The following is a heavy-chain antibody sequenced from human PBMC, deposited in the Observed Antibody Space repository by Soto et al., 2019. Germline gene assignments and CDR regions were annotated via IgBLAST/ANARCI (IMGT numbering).Heavy chain of an antibody. CDR1: GGTFSSYA. CDR2: IIPMFGTT. V-gene: IGHV1-69*01. Sequence: QVQLVQSGAEVRKPGSSVKVSCKASGGTFSSYAINWVRQAPGQGLEWMGGIIPMFGTTKYAQRFQGRLRVSADESTSTAYMELSSLRSEDTAVYYCARGVVVVAASQLGWFDPWGQGTLVTVSS. CDR3: ARGVVVVAASQLGWFDP. D-gene: IGHD2-15*01. J-gene: IGHJ5*02.